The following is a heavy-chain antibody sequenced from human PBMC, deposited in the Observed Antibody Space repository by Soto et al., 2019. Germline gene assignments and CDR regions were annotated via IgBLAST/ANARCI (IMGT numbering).Heavy chain of an antibody. CDR1: GFTFSDYG. J-gene: IGHJ4*02. V-gene: IGHV3-30*18. D-gene: IGHD6-6*01. CDR3: AKEVYPRTVLDSSSPWGDY. Sequence: GGSLRLSCAVSGFTFSDYGMHWVRQAPGKGLEWVAVMSYAGSYKYYADSVKGRFTISRDLSGNTLFLQMNSLRLEDTAVYFCAKEVYPRTVLDSSSPWGDYWGQGTLVTVSS. CDR2: MSYAGSYK.